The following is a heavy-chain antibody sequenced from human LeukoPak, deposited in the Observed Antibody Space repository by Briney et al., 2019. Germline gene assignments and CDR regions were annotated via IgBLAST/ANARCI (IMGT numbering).Heavy chain of an antibody. J-gene: IGHJ6*02. V-gene: IGHV3-21*01. CDR2: ISGSSSYI. Sequence: GGSLRLSCAASGFTFSSYSMNWVRQAPGKGLEWVSSISGSSSYINYADSVKGRFTISRDNAQNSLFLQLNSLRAEDTAVYYCARDFPGSSGWWYYYYYGMDVWGQGTTVTVSS. CDR3: ARDFPGSSGWWYYYYYGMDV. CDR1: GFTFSSYS. D-gene: IGHD6-19*01.